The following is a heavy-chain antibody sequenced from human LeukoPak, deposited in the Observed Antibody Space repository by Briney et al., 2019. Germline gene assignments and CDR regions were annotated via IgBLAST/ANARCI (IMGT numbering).Heavy chain of an antibody. J-gene: IGHJ5*02. V-gene: IGHV4-34*01. CDR3: ARDSGTTGEVKFDP. Sequence: SETLSLTCTVSGGSISSYYWSWIRQPPGRGPEWIGEINHSGSTNYNPSLKSRVTISVDTSKNQFSLKLSSVTAADTAVYYCARDSGTTGEVKFDPWGQGTLVTVSS. CDR1: GGSISSYY. D-gene: IGHD3-10*01. CDR2: INHSGST.